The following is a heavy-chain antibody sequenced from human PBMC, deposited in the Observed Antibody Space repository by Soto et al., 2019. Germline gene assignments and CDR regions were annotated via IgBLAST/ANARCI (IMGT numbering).Heavy chain of an antibody. Sequence: SVKVSCKASGGTFSSYAISWVRQAPGQGLEWMGGIIPIFGTANYAQKFQGRVTITADESTSTAYMELSSLGSEDTAVYYCASAIAAAGKRYYYYGMDVWGQGTTVTVSS. CDR3: ASAIAAAGKRYYYYGMDV. CDR1: GGTFSSYA. CDR2: IIPIFGTA. J-gene: IGHJ6*02. D-gene: IGHD6-13*01. V-gene: IGHV1-69*13.